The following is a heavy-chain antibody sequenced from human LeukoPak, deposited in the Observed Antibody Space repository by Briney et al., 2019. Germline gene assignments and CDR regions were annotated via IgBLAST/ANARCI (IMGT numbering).Heavy chain of an antibody. CDR3: ALIPRGIAVPGTVL. CDR1: GASISSSNW. CDR2: IYHSGGT. Sequence: SETLSLTCAVSGASISSSNWWSWVRQPPGRGLEWIGEIYHSGGTNYTPSLKSRVTTSIDRSKNQFSLKLSSVTAADTAVYYCALIPRGIAVPGTVLWGQGTLVTVSS. J-gene: IGHJ4*02. D-gene: IGHD6-19*01. V-gene: IGHV4-4*02.